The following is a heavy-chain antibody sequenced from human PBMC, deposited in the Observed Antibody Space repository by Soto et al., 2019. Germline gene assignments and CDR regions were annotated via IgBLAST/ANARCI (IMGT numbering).Heavy chain of an antibody. J-gene: IGHJ4*02. Sequence: VQLLESGGGLVQPGGSLRLSCAASGFTFSSCAMSWVRQAPGKGLEWVSAISGSGISTYYADSVKGRFTISRDNSKNTLYLQLNSLRSDDTAVYYCAKEEGYSSGWTEIDYWGQGTLVTVSS. CDR2: ISGSGIST. CDR1: GFTFSSCA. V-gene: IGHV3-23*01. D-gene: IGHD6-19*01. CDR3: AKEEGYSSGWTEIDY.